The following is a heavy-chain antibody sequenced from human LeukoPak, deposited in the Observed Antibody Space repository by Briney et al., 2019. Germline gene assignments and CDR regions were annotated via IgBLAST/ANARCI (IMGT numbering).Heavy chain of an antibody. CDR3: ARSQYYYDSSGGFDY. CDR1: GYTFTGYY. V-gene: IGHV1-2*02. CDR2: INPNSGGT. Sequence: ASVKVSCTASGYTFTGYYMHWVRQAPGQGLEWMGWINPNSGGTNYAQKFQGRVTMTRDTSISTAYMELSRLRSDDTAVYYCARSQYYYDSSGGFDYWGQGTLVTVSS. J-gene: IGHJ4*02. D-gene: IGHD3-22*01.